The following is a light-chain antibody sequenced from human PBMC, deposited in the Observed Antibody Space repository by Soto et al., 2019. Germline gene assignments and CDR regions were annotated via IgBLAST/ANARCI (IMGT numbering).Light chain of an antibody. Sequence: DIQMTQSPSTLSASVGDRVTITSRASQSISSWLAWYQQKKGKAPKILIYDASSLESGVPSRFRGSGSGTECTLPISRLQPDDFETYYCQQYNSYPWTFGQGTKVDIK. V-gene: IGKV1-5*01. J-gene: IGKJ1*01. CDR3: QQYNSYPWT. CDR2: DAS. CDR1: QSISSW.